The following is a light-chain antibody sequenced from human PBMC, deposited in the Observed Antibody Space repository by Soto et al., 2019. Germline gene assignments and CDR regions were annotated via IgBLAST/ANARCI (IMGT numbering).Light chain of an antibody. CDR3: QQSYSTPLT. V-gene: IGKV1-39*01. Sequence: DIQMTQSPSSLSASVGDRVTITCRASQSISSYLNWYQQKPGKAPKVLIYAASSLQSGVPSRFSGSGSGTEFTLTISSLQPDDFATYYCQQSYSTPLTFGGGTKVDIK. CDR2: AAS. J-gene: IGKJ4*01. CDR1: QSISSY.